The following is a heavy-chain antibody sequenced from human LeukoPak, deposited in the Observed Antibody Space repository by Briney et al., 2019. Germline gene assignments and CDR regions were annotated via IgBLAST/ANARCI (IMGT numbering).Heavy chain of an antibody. V-gene: IGHV3-15*01. CDR1: GFTFSNAW. Sequence: SGGSLRLSCAASGFTFSNAWMSWVRQAPGKGLEWVGRIKSKTDGGTTDYAAPVKGRFTISRDDSKNTLYLQMNSLKTEDTAAYYCTTGQKWGLRGGDFDYWGQGTLVTVSS. CDR2: IKSKTDGGTT. D-gene: IGHD1-26*01. CDR3: TTGQKWGLRGGDFDY. J-gene: IGHJ4*02.